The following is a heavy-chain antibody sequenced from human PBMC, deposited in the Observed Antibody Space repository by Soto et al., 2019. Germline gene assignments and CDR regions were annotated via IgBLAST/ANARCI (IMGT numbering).Heavy chain of an antibody. J-gene: IGHJ4*01. D-gene: IGHD1-1*01. Sequence: GGSLRLSCAASKFSLISYTMHWVLQTPGKGLDWVAFISSDGNKKHYADSVEGRFTISRDTSTNTIFLHMNTLTTTDTAIYYCGRERYSHGRYFVLWDHGTSLTVSS. V-gene: IGHV3-30-3*01. CDR2: ISSDGNKK. CDR3: GRERYSHGRYFVL. CDR1: KFSLISYT.